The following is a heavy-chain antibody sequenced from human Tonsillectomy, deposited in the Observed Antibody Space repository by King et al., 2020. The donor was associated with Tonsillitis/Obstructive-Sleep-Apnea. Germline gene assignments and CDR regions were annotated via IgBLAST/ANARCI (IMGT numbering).Heavy chain of an antibody. J-gene: IGHJ4*02. Sequence: QLQESGPGQVKPSETLSLTCAVSGGSISSGSYCWDWIRQPPGKGLEWIGTMYHTGSTYSNPSLKSRVSISVDMSKNQFSLKLSSVTAADTAVYYCARRVGADVLRYFDWPLWGQGTLVTVSA. CDR2: MYHTGST. D-gene: IGHD3-9*01. V-gene: IGHV4-39*01. CDR3: ARRVGADVLRYFDWPL. CDR1: GGSISSGSYC.